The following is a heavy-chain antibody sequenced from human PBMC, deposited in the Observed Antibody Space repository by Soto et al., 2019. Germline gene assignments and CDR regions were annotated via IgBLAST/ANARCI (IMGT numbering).Heavy chain of an antibody. CDR1: GFTFSSYS. D-gene: IGHD3-9*01. Sequence: PGGSLRLSCAASGFTFSSYSMNWVRQAPGKGLEWVSYISSSSSTIHYADSVKGRFTISRDNAKNSLYLQMNSLRAEDTAVYYCAREADILNWFDPWGQGTLVTVSS. CDR2: ISSSSSTI. CDR3: AREADILNWFDP. V-gene: IGHV3-48*01. J-gene: IGHJ5*02.